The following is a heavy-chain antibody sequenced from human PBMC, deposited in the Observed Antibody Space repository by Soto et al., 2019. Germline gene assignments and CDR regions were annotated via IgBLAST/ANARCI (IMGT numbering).Heavy chain of an antibody. D-gene: IGHD3-10*01. Sequence: QVQLVESGGGVVQPGRSLRLSCAASGFTFSSYGMHWVRQAPGKGLEWVAVISYDGSNKYYADSMKGRFTISRDNSKKTLYLQMNSLRAEDTAVYYCAPWFGAFDYWGQGTLVTVSS. CDR2: ISYDGSNK. V-gene: IGHV3-30*03. CDR3: APWFGAFDY. J-gene: IGHJ4*02. CDR1: GFTFSSYG.